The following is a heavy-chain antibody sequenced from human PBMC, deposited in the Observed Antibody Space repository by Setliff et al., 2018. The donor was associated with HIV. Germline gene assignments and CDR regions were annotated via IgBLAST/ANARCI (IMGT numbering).Heavy chain of an antibody. CDR2: ISSNGGNT. CDR1: GFTFSSYA. Sequence: GESLKISCAASGFTFSSYAMHWVRQAPGKGLEYVSFISSNGGNTYYASSLKGRFTISRDNSKNTLYLQMGSLRAEDMAVYYCARDASISSPYDAFDIWGQGTMVTVSS. CDR3: ARDASISSPYDAFDI. D-gene: IGHD6-6*01. J-gene: IGHJ3*02. V-gene: IGHV3-64*01.